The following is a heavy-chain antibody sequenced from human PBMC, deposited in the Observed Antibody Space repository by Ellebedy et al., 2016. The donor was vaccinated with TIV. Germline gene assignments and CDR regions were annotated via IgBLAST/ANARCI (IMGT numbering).Heavy chain of an antibody. Sequence: GGSLRLXCAASGFTFSSYAMHWVRQAPGKGLEWVAVISYDGSNKYYADSVKGRFTISRDNSKNTLYLQMNSLRAEDTAVYYCARDDAYSAQYSSGWSATLRNYYYYGMDVWGQGTTVTVSS. CDR2: ISYDGSNK. CDR1: GFTFSSYA. CDR3: ARDDAYSAQYSSGWSATLRNYYYYGMDV. V-gene: IGHV3-30*04. J-gene: IGHJ6*02. D-gene: IGHD6-19*01.